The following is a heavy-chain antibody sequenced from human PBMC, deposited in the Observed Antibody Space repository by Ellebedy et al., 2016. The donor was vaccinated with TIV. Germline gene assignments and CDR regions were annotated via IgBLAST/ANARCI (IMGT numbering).Heavy chain of an antibody. CDR1: GFTFSSYA. V-gene: IGHV3-23*01. CDR3: AKDRGLVVAATFDY. D-gene: IGHD2-15*01. CDR2: ISGSGGST. J-gene: IGHJ4*02. Sequence: GGSLRLXCAASGFTFSSYAMSWVRQAPGKGLEWVSVISGSGGSTYYADSVKGRFTISRDNSKNTLYLQMNSLRAEDTAVYYCAKDRGLVVAATFDYWGQGTLVTVSS.